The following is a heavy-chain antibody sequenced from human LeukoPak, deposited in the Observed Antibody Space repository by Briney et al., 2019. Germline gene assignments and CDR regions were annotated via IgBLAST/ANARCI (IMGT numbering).Heavy chain of an antibody. CDR1: GGSISSGGYS. J-gene: IGHJ3*02. Sequence: SETLSLTCTVSGGSISSGGYSWSWIRQHPGKGLEWIGYIYYSGSTYYNPSLKSRVTISVDTSKNQFSLKLSSVTAADTAVYYCARHPRIADPNAFDIWGQGTMVTVSS. CDR2: IYYSGST. D-gene: IGHD6-13*01. CDR3: ARHPRIADPNAFDI. V-gene: IGHV4-31*03.